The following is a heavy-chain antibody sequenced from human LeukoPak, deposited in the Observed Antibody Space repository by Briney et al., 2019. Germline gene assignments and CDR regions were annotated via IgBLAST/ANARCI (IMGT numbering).Heavy chain of an antibody. V-gene: IGHV1-18*01. CDR2: ISAYNGNT. Sequence: ASVKVSCKASGYTFTSDGISWVRQAPGQGLEWMGWISAYNGNTNYAQKLQGRVTMTTDTSTSTAYMELRSLRSDDTAVYYCARDLIVVVPAAIGGNWFDPWGQGTLVTVSS. J-gene: IGHJ5*02. CDR1: GYTFTSDG. CDR3: ARDLIVVVPAAIGGNWFDP. D-gene: IGHD2-2*02.